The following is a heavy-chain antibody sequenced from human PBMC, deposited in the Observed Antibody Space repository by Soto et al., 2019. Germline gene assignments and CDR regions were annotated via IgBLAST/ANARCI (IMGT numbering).Heavy chain of an antibody. V-gene: IGHV3-30-3*01. Sequence: GGSLRLSCAASGFTFSSYAMHWVRQAPGKGLEWVAVISYDGSNKYYADSVKGRFTISRDNSKNTLYLQMNSLRAEDTAVYYCARSTYCSGGSCYPTPFFDYWGQGTLVTVSS. CDR3: ARSTYCSGGSCYPTPFFDY. D-gene: IGHD2-15*01. CDR1: GFTFSSYA. J-gene: IGHJ4*02. CDR2: ISYDGSNK.